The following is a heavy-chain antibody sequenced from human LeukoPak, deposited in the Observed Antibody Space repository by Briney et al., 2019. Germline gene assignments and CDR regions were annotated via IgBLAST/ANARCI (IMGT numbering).Heavy chain of an antibody. Sequence: GGSLRLSCAASGFTFNNYVMNWVRQAPGKGLEWVSTISASGSSTYYADSVKGRFTISRDNSKNTLYLQVNSVRAEDTAVYYCAREGIAGYYFDYWGQGTLITVSS. CDR3: AREGIAGYYFDY. J-gene: IGHJ4*02. V-gene: IGHV3-23*01. CDR1: GFTFNNYV. D-gene: IGHD6-13*01. CDR2: ISASGSST.